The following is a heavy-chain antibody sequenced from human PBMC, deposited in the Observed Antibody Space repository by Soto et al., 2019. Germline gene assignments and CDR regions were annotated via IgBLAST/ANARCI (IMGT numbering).Heavy chain of an antibody. V-gene: IGHV5-51*01. CDR2: MYPGDSNT. Sequence: GESLKISCMGSGYNFTIFWIGWVRQMPGKGLEWMGIMYPGDSNTRYSPSFQGQVTISADKSITTAYLQWSSLKASDTAIYYCARWAGGFDYWGQGTLVTVSS. CDR3: ARWAGGFDY. CDR1: GYNFTIFW. J-gene: IGHJ4*02.